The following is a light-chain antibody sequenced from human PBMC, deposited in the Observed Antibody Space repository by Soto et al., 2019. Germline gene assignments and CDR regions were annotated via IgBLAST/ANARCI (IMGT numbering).Light chain of an antibody. Sequence: QSALTQPASVSGSPGQSITISCTGTSSDVGGYNYVSWYQQHPGKAPKLMIYDVNNRPSGVSNRFSGSKSGNTASLTISGLQAEDEADYYCSSYTSSSTLLYVFGTRTKVTVL. CDR1: SSDVGGYNY. J-gene: IGLJ1*01. CDR2: DVN. CDR3: SSYTSSSTLLYV. V-gene: IGLV2-14*01.